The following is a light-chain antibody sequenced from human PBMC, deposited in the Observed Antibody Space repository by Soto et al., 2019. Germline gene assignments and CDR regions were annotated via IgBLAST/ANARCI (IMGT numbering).Light chain of an antibody. V-gene: IGLV2-14*01. CDR1: SSDVGGYDY. Sequence: QSALTQPASVSGSPGQSVTISCTGTSSDVGGYDYVSWYQQHPGKVPKLMVFDVSLRPSGVSNRFSGSKSGDTASLTISGLQAEDEADYYCSSYTSSNSLIFGGGTKLTVL. CDR3: SSYTSSNSLI. CDR2: DVS. J-gene: IGLJ2*01.